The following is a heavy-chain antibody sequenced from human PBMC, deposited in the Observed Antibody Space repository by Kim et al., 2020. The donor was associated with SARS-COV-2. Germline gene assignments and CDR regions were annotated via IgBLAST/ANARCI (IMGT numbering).Heavy chain of an antibody. J-gene: IGHJ2*01. V-gene: IGHV4-39*07. Sequence: SETLSLTCTVSGGSISSSSYYWGWIRQPPGKGLEWIGSIYYSGSTYYNPSLKSRVTISVDTSKNQFSLKLSSVTAADTAVYYCASEGSGYDILTGGYFDLWGRGTRVTVSS. CDR3: ASEGSGYDILTGGYFDL. CDR2: IYYSGST. CDR1: GGSISSSSYY. D-gene: IGHD3-9*01.